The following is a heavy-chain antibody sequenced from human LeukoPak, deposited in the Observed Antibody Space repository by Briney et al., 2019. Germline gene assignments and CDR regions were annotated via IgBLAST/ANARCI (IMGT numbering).Heavy chain of an antibody. Sequence: GGSLRLSCAASVFTFSDHYMDWVRQAPAKALEWVGRIRRITDGGTTDYAAPVKGRFTISRDDSKNTLYLQTNSLKTEDAGVYYCATAVSRYTLTWGGFDIWGEGTRVTVSS. CDR3: ATAVSRYTLTWGGFDI. CDR2: IRRITDGGTT. J-gene: IGHJ3*02. D-gene: IGHD1-14*01. V-gene: IGHV3-15*01. CDR1: VFTFSDHY.